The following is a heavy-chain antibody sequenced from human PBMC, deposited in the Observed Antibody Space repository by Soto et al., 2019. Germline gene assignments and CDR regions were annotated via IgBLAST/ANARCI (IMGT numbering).Heavy chain of an antibody. CDR1: GFTVSSNY. CDR2: IYSGGST. D-gene: IGHD3-22*01. Sequence: GGSLRLSCAASGFTVSSNYMSWVRQAPGKGLEWVSVIYSGGSTYYADSVKGRFTMSRDNSKNTLYLQMNSLRAEDTAVYYCARDSTYYDSSGYYGYWGQGTLVTVSS. CDR3: ARDSTYYDSSGYYGY. J-gene: IGHJ4*02. V-gene: IGHV3-53*01.